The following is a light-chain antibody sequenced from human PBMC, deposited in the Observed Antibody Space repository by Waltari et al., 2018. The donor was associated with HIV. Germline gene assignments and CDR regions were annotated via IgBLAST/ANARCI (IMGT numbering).Light chain of an antibody. CDR2: DTS. V-gene: IGLV1-51*01. J-gene: IGLJ3*02. CDR3: GTWDSNLRNWV. Sequence: QSILAQPPSVSATPGQRVTISCSGGRSNLVNNLLSWDQQVPGAAPKLLIFDTSKRHSEIPDRFSASKSDTSGTRDIAGLQTGDEGEYYCGTWDSNLRNWVFGGGTKLTVL. CDR1: RSNLVNNL.